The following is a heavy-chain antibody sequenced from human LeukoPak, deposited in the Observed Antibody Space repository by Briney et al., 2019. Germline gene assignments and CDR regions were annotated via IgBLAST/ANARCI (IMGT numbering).Heavy chain of an antibody. J-gene: IGHJ5*02. CDR1: GYSISSGYY. CDR3: ARNRYYYGSGNYGVPNWFDP. CDR2: IYHSGST. V-gene: IGHV4-38-2*02. Sequence: PSETLSLTCTVSGYSISSGYYWGWIRQPPGKGLQWIGSIYHSGSTYYNPSLKSRVTISVDTSKNQFSLKLNSVTAADTAVYYCARNRYYYGSGNYGVPNWFDPWGQGTLVTVSS. D-gene: IGHD3-10*01.